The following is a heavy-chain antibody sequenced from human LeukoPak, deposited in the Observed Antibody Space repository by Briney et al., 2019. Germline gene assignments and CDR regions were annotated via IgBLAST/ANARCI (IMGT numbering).Heavy chain of an antibody. CDR3: ARRGYCGGDCYSEVDY. CDR2: IYPGDSDT. J-gene: IGHJ4*02. D-gene: IGHD2-21*02. V-gene: IGHV5-51*01. Sequence: GEPLKISCKGSGYSFTSYWIGWVRQMPGKGLEWMGIIYPGDSDTRYSPSFQGQVTISADKSISTAYLQWSSLKASDTAMYYCARRGYCGGDCYSEVDYWGQGTLVTVSS. CDR1: GYSFTSYW.